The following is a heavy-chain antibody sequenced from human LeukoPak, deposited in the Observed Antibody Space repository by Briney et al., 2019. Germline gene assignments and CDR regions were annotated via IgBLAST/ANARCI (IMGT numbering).Heavy chain of an antibody. D-gene: IGHD5-18*01. CDR3: ARSGYFYAYSHYMDF. Sequence: PSETLSLTCAVYGGSFSGYYWSWIRQPPGKGLEWIGEINHSGSTYYNPSLKSRVSISVDTSKNQFSLKLSSVTAADTAAYYCARSGYFYAYSHYMDFWGKGTTVTISS. V-gene: IGHV4-34*01. CDR1: GGSFSGYY. J-gene: IGHJ6*03. CDR2: INHSGST.